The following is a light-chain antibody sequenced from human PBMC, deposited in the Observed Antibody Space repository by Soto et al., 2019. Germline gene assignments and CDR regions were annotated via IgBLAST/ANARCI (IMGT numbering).Light chain of an antibody. CDR3: TSYTISNTHV. V-gene: IGLV2-14*01. J-gene: IGLJ1*01. CDR1: SSDVGGYNY. CDR2: DVS. Sequence: QSALTQPASVSGSPGQSITISCTGTSSDVGGYNYVSWLQQHPGKVPKLIIYDVSSRPSGVSNRFSGSKSGNTASLTISGLQAEDEADYYCTSYTISNTHVFGGGTKVTVL.